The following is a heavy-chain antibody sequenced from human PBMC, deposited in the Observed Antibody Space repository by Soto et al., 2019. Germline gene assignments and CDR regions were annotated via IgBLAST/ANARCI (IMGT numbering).Heavy chain of an antibody. D-gene: IGHD2-2*01. CDR3: ARGAPPDCSSVYCQLFDY. Sequence: EVQLVESGGGLVQPGGSLRLSCAGSGFTFSYYWMTWVRHVPGKGLEWVATIRQDGGVMSYVDSVKGRFTISRDNARNSLSLQMNSLRADDSAIYYCARGAPPDCSSVYCQLFDYWGQGTRVTVSS. V-gene: IGHV3-7*05. CDR1: GFTFSYYW. CDR2: IRQDGGVM. J-gene: IGHJ4*02.